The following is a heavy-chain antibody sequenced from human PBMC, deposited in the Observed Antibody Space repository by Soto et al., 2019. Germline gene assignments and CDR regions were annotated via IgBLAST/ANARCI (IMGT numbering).Heavy chain of an antibody. CDR3: ARLAGSRSNYGSLDY. V-gene: IGHV4-39*01. CDR2: IYYSGST. J-gene: IGHJ4*02. CDR1: GGSISSSSYY. D-gene: IGHD5-18*01. Sequence: QLQLQESGPGLVKPSETLSLTCTVSGGSISSSSYYWGWIRQPPGRGLEWIGSIYYSGSTYYNPSLKSRVAISVDTSKNQFSLKLSSVTAADTAVYYCARLAGSRSNYGSLDYWGQGTLVTVSS.